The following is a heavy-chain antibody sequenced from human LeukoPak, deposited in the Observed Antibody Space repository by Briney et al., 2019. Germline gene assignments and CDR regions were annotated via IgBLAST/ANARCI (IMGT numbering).Heavy chain of an antibody. D-gene: IGHD3-16*02. Sequence: GGSLRLSCAASGFTFSSYSMNWVRQAPGKGLEWVSSISSSSSYIYYADSVKGRFTISRDNAKNSLYLQMNSLRAEDTAVYYCARAYYDYVWGSYRHNRQPLNDYWSQGTLVTVSS. J-gene: IGHJ4*02. CDR3: ARAYYDYVWGSYRHNRQPLNDY. V-gene: IGHV3-21*01. CDR1: GFTFSSYS. CDR2: ISSSSSYI.